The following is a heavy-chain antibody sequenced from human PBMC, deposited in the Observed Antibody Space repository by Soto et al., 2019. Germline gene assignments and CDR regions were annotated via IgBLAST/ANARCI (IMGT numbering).Heavy chain of an antibody. CDR3: ARQLGYSSSSGYYYYGMDV. V-gene: IGHV5-10-1*01. Sequence: GESLKISCKGSGYSFTSYWISWVRQMPGKGLEWMGRIDPSDSYTNYSPSFQGHVTISADKSISTAYLQWSSLKASDTAMYYCARQLGYSSSSGYYYYGMDVWGQGTTVTVSS. J-gene: IGHJ6*02. CDR2: IDPSDSYT. D-gene: IGHD6-6*01. CDR1: GYSFTSYW.